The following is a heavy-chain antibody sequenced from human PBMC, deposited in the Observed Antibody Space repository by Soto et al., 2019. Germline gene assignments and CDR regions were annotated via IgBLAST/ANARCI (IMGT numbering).Heavy chain of an antibody. CDR1: GYTFTSYG. CDR2: ISAYNGNT. V-gene: IGHV1-18*01. Sequence: QVQLVQSGAEVKKPGASVKDSCKASGYTFTSYGISWVRQAPGQGLEWMGLISAYNGNTNYAQKLQGKVTMTTDAATSPAYMALRSLRSAHTAVYYCARSPAEGATGYWGQGTLVTFSS. J-gene: IGHJ4*02. CDR3: ARSPAEGATGY. D-gene: IGHD1-26*01.